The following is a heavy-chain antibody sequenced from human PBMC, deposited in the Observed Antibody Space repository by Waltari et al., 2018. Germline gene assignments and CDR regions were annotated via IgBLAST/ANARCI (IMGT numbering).Heavy chain of an antibody. Sequence: QVQLVQSGAEVKTPGASVKVSCKASGYTFTSYYMHWVRPPPGQGLEWMGMINPSGGSTTYAQKFQGRVTMTRDTSTSTVYLEVSSLTSEDTAVYHCARRGAAAAGYYYNMDVWGQGTTVTVSS. CDR1: GYTFTSYY. CDR3: ARRGAAAAGYYYNMDV. D-gene: IGHD6-13*01. J-gene: IGHJ6*02. V-gene: IGHV1-46*01. CDR2: INPSGGST.